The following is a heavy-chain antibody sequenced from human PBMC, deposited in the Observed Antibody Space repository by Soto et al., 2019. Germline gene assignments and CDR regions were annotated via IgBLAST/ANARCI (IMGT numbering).Heavy chain of an antibody. Sequence: ASVKVSCKAYDFSFTSHGISWVRQAPGQGLEWMGWISLYNGNTNYAQQFQGRVTMTTDTSTSTAYMELRSLRSDDTAVYYCARDIAAAGYWGQGTLVTVSS. CDR3: ARDIAAAGY. CDR1: DFSFTSHG. CDR2: ISLYNGNT. V-gene: IGHV1-18*04. D-gene: IGHD6-13*01. J-gene: IGHJ4*02.